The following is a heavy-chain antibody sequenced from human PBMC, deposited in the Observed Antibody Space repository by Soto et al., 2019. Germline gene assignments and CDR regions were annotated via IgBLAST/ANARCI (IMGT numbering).Heavy chain of an antibody. D-gene: IGHD6-6*01. CDR1: GGTFSSYA. J-gene: IGHJ4*02. Sequence: QVQLVRSGAEVKKPGSSVKVSCKASGGTFSSYAISWVRQGPGQGLEWMGGIIPIFGTANYAQKFQGRVTITADKSTSTAYMELSSLRSEDTAVYYCATDSSSSSQWLFSFDYWGQGTLVTVSS. V-gene: IGHV1-69*06. CDR2: IIPIFGTA. CDR3: ATDSSSSSQWLFSFDY.